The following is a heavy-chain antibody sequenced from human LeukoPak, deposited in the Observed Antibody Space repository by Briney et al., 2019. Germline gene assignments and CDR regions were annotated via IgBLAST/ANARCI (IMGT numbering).Heavy chain of an antibody. D-gene: IGHD3-10*01. CDR2: TYYRSKWYN. Sequence: SQTLSLTCAISGDSVSSNSAAWNWLRQSPSRGLEWLGRTYYRSKWYNDYAVSVKSRITINPDTSKNQFSLQLNSVTPEDTAVYYCARDHPPRYYYGSGSHHFDYWGQGTLVTVSS. V-gene: IGHV6-1*01. CDR1: GDSVSSNSAA. CDR3: ARDHPPRYYYGSGSHHFDY. J-gene: IGHJ4*02.